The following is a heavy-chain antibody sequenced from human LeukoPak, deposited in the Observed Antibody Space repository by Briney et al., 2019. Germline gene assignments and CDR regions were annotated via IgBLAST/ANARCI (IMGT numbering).Heavy chain of an antibody. CDR2: FYPSGST. CDR1: GDSISGSNYF. J-gene: IGHJ4*02. Sequence: SETLSLTCTVSGDSISGSNYFWGWIRQPPGKGLEWIGNFYPSGSTYYNPSLKSRVTIAEDTSKNQFSLRLSSVTAADTAVYYCARVGSGVNLYYFDYWGQGTLVTVSS. CDR3: ARVGSGVNLYYFDY. V-gene: IGHV4-39*07. D-gene: IGHD4-23*01.